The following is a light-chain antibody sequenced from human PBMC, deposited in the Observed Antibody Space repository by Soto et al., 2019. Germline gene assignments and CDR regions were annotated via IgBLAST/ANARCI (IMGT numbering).Light chain of an antibody. CDR1: SSNIGNNY. CDR3: GTWDSSLSAVV. Sequence: QSVLTQPPSVSAAPGQKVTISCSGSSSNIGNNYVSWYQQLPGTAPKLLIYDNNKRPSGIPDRFSGCKSGTSATLCITGLQTGDEADYYCGTWDSSLSAVVFGGGTKLTVL. J-gene: IGLJ2*01. V-gene: IGLV1-51*01. CDR2: DNN.